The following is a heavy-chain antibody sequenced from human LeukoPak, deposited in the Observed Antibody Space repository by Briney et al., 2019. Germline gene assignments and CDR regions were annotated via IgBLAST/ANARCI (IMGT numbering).Heavy chain of an antibody. D-gene: IGHD5-24*01. CDR1: GGSISSSSYY. Sequence: KASETLSLTCTVPGGSISSSSYYWGWIRQPPGKGLEWIGSIYYSGSTYYNPSLKSRVTISVDTSKNQFSLKLSSVTAADTAVCYCARMDGYNDFDYWGQGTLVTVSS. CDR3: ARMDGYNDFDY. V-gene: IGHV4-39*01. CDR2: IYYSGST. J-gene: IGHJ4*02.